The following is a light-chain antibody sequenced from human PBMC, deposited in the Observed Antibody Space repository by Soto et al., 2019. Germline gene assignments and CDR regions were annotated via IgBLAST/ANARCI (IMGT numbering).Light chain of an antibody. CDR3: LPDYNYPPT. J-gene: IGKJ5*01. CDR2: AAY. Sequence: IQRTQSPSSLSASVGDRVTITCRASQSISSYLNWYQQKPGKAPKLLIYAAYSLQSGVTSRFSGSGSGTDFTLTISSLQPEDFATYYCLPDYNYPPTVGQGTRLEIK. V-gene: IGKV1-6*01. CDR1: QSISSY.